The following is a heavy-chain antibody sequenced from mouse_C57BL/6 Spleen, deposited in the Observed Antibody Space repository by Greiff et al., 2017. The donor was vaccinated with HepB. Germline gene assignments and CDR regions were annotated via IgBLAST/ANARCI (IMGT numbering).Heavy chain of an antibody. J-gene: IGHJ2*01. V-gene: IGHV1-85*01. D-gene: IGHD1-1*01. CDR2: IYPRDGST. Sequence: VQLQQSGPELVKPGASVKLSCKASGYTFTSYDINWVKQRPGQGLEWIGWIYPRDGSTKYNEKFKGKATLTVDTSSSTAYMELHSLTSEDSAVYYCSAYYYGSSSDYWGQGTTLTVSS. CDR3: SAYYYGSSSDY. CDR1: GYTFTSYD.